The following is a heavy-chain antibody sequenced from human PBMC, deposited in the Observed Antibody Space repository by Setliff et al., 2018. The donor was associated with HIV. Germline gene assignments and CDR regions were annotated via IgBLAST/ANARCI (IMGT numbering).Heavy chain of an antibody. J-gene: IGHJ5*02. CDR3: ARDQGQVLTGYRNWFGP. D-gene: IGHD3-9*01. CDR2: TSTHNEHT. V-gene: IGHV1-18*01. Sequence: ASVKVSCKASGYIFSNFGIFWVRQAPGQGLEWMGWTSTHNEHTNYAQTFQDRVAMTTDPSTNTVYMELRGLRSGDTAIYYCARDQGQVLTGYRNWFGPWGQGTWVTAPQ. CDR1: GYIFSNFG.